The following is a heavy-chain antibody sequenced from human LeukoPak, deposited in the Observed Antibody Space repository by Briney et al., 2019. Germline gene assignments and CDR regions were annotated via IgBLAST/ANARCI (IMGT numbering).Heavy chain of an antibody. CDR1: GYSFTSYW. V-gene: IGHV5-51*01. CDR2: IYPGDSDT. J-gene: IGHJ4*02. CDR3: ARRYYYGSGQKYYSDY. Sequence: GESLKISCKGSGYSFTSYWIGWVRQMPGKGLERMGIIYPGDSDTRYSPSFQGQVTISADKSISTAYLQWSSLKASDTAMYYCARRYYYGSGQKYYSDYWGQGTLVTVSS. D-gene: IGHD3-10*01.